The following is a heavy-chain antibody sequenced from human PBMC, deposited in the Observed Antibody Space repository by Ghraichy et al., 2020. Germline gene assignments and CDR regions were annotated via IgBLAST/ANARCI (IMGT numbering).Heavy chain of an antibody. CDR1: GFTFSSYA. Sequence: GGSLRLSCAASGFTFSSYAMHWVRQAPGKGLEWVAVISYDGSNKYYADSVKGRFTISRDNSKNTLYLQMNSLRAEDTAVYYCARDGTPYSGSYYVYWGQGTLVTVSS. J-gene: IGHJ4*02. CDR2: ISYDGSNK. D-gene: IGHD1-26*01. CDR3: ARDGTPYSGSYYVY. V-gene: IGHV3-30-3*01.